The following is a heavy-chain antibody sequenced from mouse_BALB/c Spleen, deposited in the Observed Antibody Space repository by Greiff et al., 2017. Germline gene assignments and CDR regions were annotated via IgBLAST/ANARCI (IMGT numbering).Heavy chain of an antibody. Sequence: VQLQQSGPGLVQPSQSLSITCTAPGFPLTRYGVYWVRQSPGKGLEWLGVIWSGGSTDYNAAFISRLSNSKDNSKSQVFFKMNSLQANDTAIYYCTRKEWDEDAMDYWNQRTSVTVSS. D-gene: IGHD4-1*01. CDR1: GFPLTRYG. J-gene: IGHJ4*01. CDR3: TRKEWDEDAMDY. V-gene: IGHV2-2*02. CDR2: IWSGGST.